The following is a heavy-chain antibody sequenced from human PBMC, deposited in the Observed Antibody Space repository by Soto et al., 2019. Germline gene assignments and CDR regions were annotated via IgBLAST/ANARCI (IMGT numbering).Heavy chain of an antibody. V-gene: IGHV3-30*14. Sequence: GGSLRLSCEASGFALSDYAMHWVRQAPGEGLEWVAIISYDGSEKKYADSVKGRFTISRDNSKDTVYLQMSSLTGNDTAAYYCARDLLAAYSHSGMIDYWGQGSRVTVSS. CDR3: ARDLLAAYSHSGMIDY. CDR1: GFALSDYA. J-gene: IGHJ4*02. CDR2: ISYDGSEK. D-gene: IGHD3-10*01.